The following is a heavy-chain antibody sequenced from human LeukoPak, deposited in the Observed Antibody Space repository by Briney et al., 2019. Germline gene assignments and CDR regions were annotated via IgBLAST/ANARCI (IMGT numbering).Heavy chain of an antibody. CDR3: AKDHYSSGWYFDY. J-gene: IGHJ4*02. CDR2: IYSGGST. Sequence: GGSLRLSCAASGFTVSSNYMSWVRQAPGKGLEWVSVIYSGGSTYYADSVKGRFTISRDNSKNTLYLQMNSLRAEDTAVYYCAKDHYSSGWYFDYWGQGTLVTVSS. CDR1: GFTVSSNY. V-gene: IGHV3-66*02. D-gene: IGHD6-19*01.